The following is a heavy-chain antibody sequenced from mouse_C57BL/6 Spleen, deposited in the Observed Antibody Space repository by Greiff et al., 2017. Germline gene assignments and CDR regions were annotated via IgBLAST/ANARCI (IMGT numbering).Heavy chain of an antibody. V-gene: IGHV5-4*01. CDR3: ARDGILLAWFAY. J-gene: IGHJ3*01. CDR2: ISDGGSYT. CDR1: GFTFSSYA. Sequence: EVQLQQSGGGLVKPGGSLKLSCAASGFTFSSYAMSWVRQTPEKRLEWVATISDGGSYTYYPDNVKGRFTISRDNAKNNLYLQMSHLKSEDTAMYYCARDGILLAWFAYWGQGTLVTVSA. D-gene: IGHD2-10*01.